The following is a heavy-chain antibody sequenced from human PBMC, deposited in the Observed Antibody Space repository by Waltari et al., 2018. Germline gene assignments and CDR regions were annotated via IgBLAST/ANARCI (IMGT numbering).Heavy chain of an antibody. V-gene: IGHV5-51*01. CDR2: IFPRDSDT. Sequence: EVQLVQSGTQVKKPGESLRISCKASGYSFSSYWIGWVREMPGKGMEWMGIIFPRDSDTRYTPSSQCRVTISADKSTGTAYLQFSSLTASDTAMYFCARELIWPGELGPFDLWGQGTFVSVSS. CDR3: ARELIWPGELGPFDL. CDR1: GYSFSSYW. J-gene: IGHJ3*01. D-gene: IGHD1-26*01.